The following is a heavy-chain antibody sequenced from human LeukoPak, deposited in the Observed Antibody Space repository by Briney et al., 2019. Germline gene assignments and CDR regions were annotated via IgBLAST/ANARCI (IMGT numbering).Heavy chain of an antibody. CDR2: IYSGGST. D-gene: IGHD2-21*01. CDR3: VRNSGELGG. Sequence: GGSLRLSCAASGFTVSNNYMSWVRRAAGKGLEWVALIYSGGSTYYADSVKGRFTISRDNSKNTLHLQMNSLRAEDTAVYYCVRNSGELGGWAQGTLVTVSS. V-gene: IGHV3-53*01. CDR1: GFTVSNNY. J-gene: IGHJ4*02.